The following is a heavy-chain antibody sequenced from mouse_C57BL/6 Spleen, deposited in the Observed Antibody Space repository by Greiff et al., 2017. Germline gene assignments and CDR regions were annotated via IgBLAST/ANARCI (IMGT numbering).Heavy chain of an antibody. V-gene: IGHV1-64*01. Sequence: VQLQQSGAELVKPGASVKLSCKASGYTFTSYWMHWVKQRPGQGLEWIGMIHPNSGSTNYNEKFKSKATLTVDKSSSTAYMQLSSLTSEDSAVYYCARYGNGSSYGYWGQGTTLTVSS. CDR3: ARYGNGSSYGY. J-gene: IGHJ2*01. CDR1: GYTFTSYW. D-gene: IGHD1-1*01. CDR2: IHPNSGST.